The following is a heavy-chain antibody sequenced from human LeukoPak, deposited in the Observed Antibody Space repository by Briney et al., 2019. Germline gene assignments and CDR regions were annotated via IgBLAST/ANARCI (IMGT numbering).Heavy chain of an antibody. CDR1: SESFSGYY. J-gene: IGHJ4*02. Sequence: SETLSLTCAVYSESFSGYYWSWIRQPPGKGLEWIGEINHSGSTNYNPSLKSRVTVSVDTSKNQFSLKLSSVTAADTGVYYCXXXXXXXYCSSAACSRDYWGQGTLVIVSS. CDR3: XXXXXXXYCSSAACSRDY. D-gene: IGHD2-2*01. V-gene: IGHV4-34*01. CDR2: INHSGST.